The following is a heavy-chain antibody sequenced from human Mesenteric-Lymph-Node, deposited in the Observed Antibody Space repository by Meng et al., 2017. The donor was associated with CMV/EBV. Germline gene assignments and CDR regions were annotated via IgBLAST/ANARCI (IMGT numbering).Heavy chain of an antibody. Sequence: GESLKISCAASGFTVSSNYMSWVRQAPGKGLEWVSVIYSGGSTYYADSVKGRFTISRDNAKNSLYLQMNSLRAEDTAVYYCARAGKYCSSTSCISAPAFDIWGQGTMVTVSS. CDR2: IYSGGST. CDR3: ARAGKYCSSTSCISAPAFDI. V-gene: IGHV3-53*01. CDR1: GFTVSSNY. J-gene: IGHJ3*02. D-gene: IGHD2-2*01.